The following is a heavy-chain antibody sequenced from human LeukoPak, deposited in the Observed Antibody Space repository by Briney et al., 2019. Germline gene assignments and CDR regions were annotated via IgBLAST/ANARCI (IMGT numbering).Heavy chain of an antibody. Sequence: SETLSLTCAVYGGSFSGYYWSWIRQPPGKGLEWIGEINHSGSTNYNPSLKSRVTISVDTSKNQFSLKLSSVTAADTAVYYCARAYLYYYGSGSYRPFDPWGQGTLVTVSS. CDR1: GGSFSGYY. CDR2: INHSGST. V-gene: IGHV4-34*01. J-gene: IGHJ5*02. CDR3: ARAYLYYYGSGSYRPFDP. D-gene: IGHD3-10*01.